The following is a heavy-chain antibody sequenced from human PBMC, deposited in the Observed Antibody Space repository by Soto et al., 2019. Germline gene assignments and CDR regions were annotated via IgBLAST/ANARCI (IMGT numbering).Heavy chain of an antibody. CDR1: GDSISSPNW. V-gene: IGHV4-4*02. CDR2: MFASGSS. J-gene: IGHJ4*02. Sequence: QVQLQESGPGLVKPSETLSLTCPVSGDSISSPNWWSWYRQPPGKGLELIGEMFASGSSNYNPSLNGRVTISLDTSKNHFSLKLTSLAAADTAIYYCAREGFDHRPDYWGQGIPVTVSS. CDR3: AREGFDHRPDY.